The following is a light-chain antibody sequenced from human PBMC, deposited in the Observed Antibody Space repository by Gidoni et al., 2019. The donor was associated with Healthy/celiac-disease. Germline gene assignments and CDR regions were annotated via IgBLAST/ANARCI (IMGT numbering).Light chain of an antibody. CDR2: DAS. CDR1: QSVSSY. J-gene: IGKJ2*01. CDR3: QQRSNWPYT. V-gene: IGKV3-11*01. Sequence: EIVLTQSPATLSLSPGERATLSCRASQSVSSYLAWYQQKPGQAPRLLIYDASNRATGIPARFSGSGSGTDFTLPISSLEPEDFAVYSCQQRSNWPYTFXQXTKLEIK.